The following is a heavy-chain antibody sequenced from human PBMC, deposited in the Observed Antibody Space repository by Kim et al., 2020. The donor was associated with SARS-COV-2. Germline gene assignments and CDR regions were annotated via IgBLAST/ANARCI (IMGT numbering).Heavy chain of an antibody. J-gene: IGHJ3*02. CDR1: GGTFSSYA. CDR3: ARRIVGSLGRAFDI. Sequence: SVKVSCKASGGTFSSYAINWVRQAPGQGLEWMGGIIPIFGTANYAQKFQGRVAITADEPTSTAYMELSSLRSEDTAVYYCARRIVGSLGRAFDIWGQGTMVTVSS. V-gene: IGHV1-69*13. CDR2: IIPIFGTA. D-gene: IGHD1-26*01.